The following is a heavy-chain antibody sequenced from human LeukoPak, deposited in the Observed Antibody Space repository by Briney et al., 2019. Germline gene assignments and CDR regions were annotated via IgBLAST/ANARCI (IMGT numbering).Heavy chain of an antibody. CDR3: ASHGLVVPAARNKNWFDP. CDR1: GGSFSGYY. V-gene: IGHV4-34*01. CDR2: INHSGST. Sequence: SETLSLTCAVYGGSFSGYYWSWIRQPPGKGLEWIGEINHSGSTNYNTSLKSRVTISVVTSKTQFSLKLSSVTAADTAVYYCASHGLVVPAARNKNWFDPWGQGTLVTVSS. J-gene: IGHJ5*02. D-gene: IGHD2-2*01.